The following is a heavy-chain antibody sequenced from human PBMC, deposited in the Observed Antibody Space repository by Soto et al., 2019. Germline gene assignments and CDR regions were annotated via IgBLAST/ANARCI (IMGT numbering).Heavy chain of an antibody. D-gene: IGHD3-9*01. CDR1: GYTFTSYG. J-gene: IGHJ4*02. V-gene: IGHV1-18*01. Sequence: QVQLVQSGAEVKKPGASVKVSCKASGYTFTSYGISWVRQAPGQGLEWMGWISAYNGNTNYAQKLQGRVTMTTDTPTSTANMELRSMTSNDPAVYYCAPVHYYDILTGPGAWGQGTLVTVAS. CDR3: APVHYYDILTGPGA. CDR2: ISAYNGNT.